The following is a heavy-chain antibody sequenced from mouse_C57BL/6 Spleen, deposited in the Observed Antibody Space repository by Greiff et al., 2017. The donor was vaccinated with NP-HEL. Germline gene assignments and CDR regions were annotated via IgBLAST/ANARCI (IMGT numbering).Heavy chain of an antibody. Sequence: EVKLMESGPGLVKPSQSLSLTCSVTGYSITSGYYWNWIRQFPGNKLEWMGYISYDGSNNYNPSLKNRISITRDTSKNQFFLKLNSVTTEDTATYYCARETILGYFDYWGQGTTLTVSS. J-gene: IGHJ2*01. CDR3: ARETILGYFDY. D-gene: IGHD1-1*02. V-gene: IGHV3-6*01. CDR2: ISYDGSN. CDR1: GYSITSGYY.